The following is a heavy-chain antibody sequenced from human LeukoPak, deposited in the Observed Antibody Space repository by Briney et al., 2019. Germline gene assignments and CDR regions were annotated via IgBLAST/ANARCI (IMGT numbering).Heavy chain of an antibody. CDR3: ARARPYYYYDYMDV. CDR1: GGTFSSYA. Sequence: SVKVSCKASGGTFSSYAISWVRQAPGQGLEWMGRIIPIFGTANYAQKFQGRVTTTTDESTSTAYMELSSLRSEDTAVYYCARARPYYYYDYMDVWGKGTTVTVSS. V-gene: IGHV1-69*05. CDR2: IIPIFGTA. J-gene: IGHJ6*03.